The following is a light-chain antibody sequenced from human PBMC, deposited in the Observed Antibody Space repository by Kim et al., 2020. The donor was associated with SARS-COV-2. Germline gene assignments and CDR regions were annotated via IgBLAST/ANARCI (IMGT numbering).Light chain of an antibody. V-gene: IGLV7-46*01. CDR3: LLSYSGARV. CDR2: DTN. CDR1: TGAVTSGHY. J-gene: IGLJ2*01. Sequence: GGTVTLPCGSSTGAVTSGHYPYWFQQRPGQAPTTLIYDTNNKHSWTPARFSGSLLGGKAALTLSGAQPEDEAEYYCLLSYSGARVFGGGTQLTVL.